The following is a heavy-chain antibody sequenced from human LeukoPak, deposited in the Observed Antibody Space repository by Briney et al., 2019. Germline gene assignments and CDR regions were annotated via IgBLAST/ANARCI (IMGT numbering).Heavy chain of an antibody. CDR3: ARESSSGYSGYDPVAFDY. CDR1: GFTFSSYS. D-gene: IGHD5-12*01. J-gene: IGHJ4*02. V-gene: IGHV3-21*01. Sequence: GGSLRLSCAASGFTFSSYSMNWVRQAPGKGLEWVSSISSSSSYIYYADSVKGRFTISRDNAKNSLYLQMNSLGAEDTAVYYCARESSSGYSGYDPVAFDYWGQGTLVTVSS. CDR2: ISSSSSYI.